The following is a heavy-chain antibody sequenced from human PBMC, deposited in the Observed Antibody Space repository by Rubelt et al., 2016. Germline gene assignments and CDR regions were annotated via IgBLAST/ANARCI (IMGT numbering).Heavy chain of an antibody. Sequence: VQLVESGGGVVQPGRSLRLSCAASGFTFSSYWMIWVRQAPGKGLEWVANINKVESEKSYVDSVKGRFTISRDNAKNSLYLQMNSLRAEDTAVYYCAREGGNSGAPLRYWGQGTLVTVSS. CDR3: AREGGNSGAPLRY. V-gene: IGHV3-7*01. CDR1: GFTFSSYW. J-gene: IGHJ4*02. CDR2: INKVESEK. D-gene: IGHD4-23*01.